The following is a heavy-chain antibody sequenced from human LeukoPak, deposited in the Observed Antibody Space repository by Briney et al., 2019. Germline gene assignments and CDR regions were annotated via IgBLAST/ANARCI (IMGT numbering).Heavy chain of an antibody. J-gene: IGHJ6*03. CDR2: IYTSGST. V-gene: IGHV4-4*07. CDR3: ARGSAGIAAGSYYYMDA. CDR1: GGSISSYY. Sequence: SETLSLTCTVSGGSISSYYWSWIRQPAGKGLEWIGRIYTSGSTNYNPSLKSRVTMSVDTSKNQFSLKLSSVTAADTAVYYCARGSAGIAAGSYYYMDAWGKGTTVTVSS. D-gene: IGHD6-13*01.